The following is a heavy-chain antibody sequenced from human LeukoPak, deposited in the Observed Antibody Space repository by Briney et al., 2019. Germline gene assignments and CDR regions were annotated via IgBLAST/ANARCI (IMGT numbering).Heavy chain of an antibody. D-gene: IGHD5-18*01. CDR2: ISTYNGNT. CDR1: GYTFTNYG. CDR3: ATYSYAYGMDV. J-gene: IGHJ6*02. V-gene: IGHV1-18*01. Sequence: ASVKVSCKTSGYTFTNYGISWVRQAPGQGLEWMGWISTYNGNTNYAQKLQGRVTMTTDTSTRTAYMELRSLRSGDTAVYYCATYSYAYGMDVWGQGTTVTVSS.